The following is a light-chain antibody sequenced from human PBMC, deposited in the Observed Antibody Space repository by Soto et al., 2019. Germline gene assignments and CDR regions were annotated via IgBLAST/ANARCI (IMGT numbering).Light chain of an antibody. CDR1: QSVSSN. V-gene: IGKV3-15*01. CDR2: GAS. Sequence: EIVMTQSPATLSVSPGERATVSCGASQSVSSNLAWYQQRPGQAPRLVIYGASTRATGIPARFSGGGSGTEFTLTISSLQSEDFAVYYCQQYNSWPPITFGQGTRLEI. CDR3: QQYNSWPPIT. J-gene: IGKJ5*01.